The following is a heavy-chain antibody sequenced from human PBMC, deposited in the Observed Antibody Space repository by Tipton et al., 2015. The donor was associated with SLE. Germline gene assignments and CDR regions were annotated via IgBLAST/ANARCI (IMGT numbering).Heavy chain of an antibody. Sequence: TLSLTCTVSGGSISSHYWSWIRQPPGKGLEWIGYIYGSENTNYNPSLKSRVTISVDRSKNQFSLKLNSVTAADTAMYYCAKHAGSRRGDDAFEIWGQGTMVTASS. D-gene: IGHD3-10*01. CDR1: GGSISSHY. V-gene: IGHV4-59*08. J-gene: IGHJ3*02. CDR3: AKHAGSRRGDDAFEI. CDR2: IYGSENT.